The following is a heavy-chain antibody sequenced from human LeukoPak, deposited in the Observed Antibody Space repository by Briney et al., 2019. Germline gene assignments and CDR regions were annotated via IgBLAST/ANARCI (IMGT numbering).Heavy chain of an antibody. CDR2: ISSNGGST. Sequence: GGSLRLSCAASGFTFSSYAMHWVRQAPGKGLEYVSAISSNGGSTYYANSAKGRFTIPRDNSKNTLYLQMGSLRAEDMAVYYCARRYLDAFDIWGQGTMVTVSS. J-gene: IGHJ3*02. CDR3: ARRYLDAFDI. V-gene: IGHV3-64*01. D-gene: IGHD1-14*01. CDR1: GFTFSSYA.